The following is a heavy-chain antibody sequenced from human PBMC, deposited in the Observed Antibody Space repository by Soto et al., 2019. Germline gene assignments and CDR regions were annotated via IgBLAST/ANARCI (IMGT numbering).Heavy chain of an antibody. CDR3: ARGVSITMVRGVIAEDYYYYGMDV. D-gene: IGHD3-10*01. CDR1: GGSISSTDYY. J-gene: IGHJ6*02. CDR2: IYYSGST. Sequence: PSETLSLTCTVSGGSISSTDYYWGWIRQPPGKGLEWIGSIYYSGSTFYNPSLKSRVTISVDTSKNQFSLKLSSVTAADTAVYYCARGVSITMVRGVIAEDYYYYGMDVWGQGTTVTVSS. V-gene: IGHV4-39*01.